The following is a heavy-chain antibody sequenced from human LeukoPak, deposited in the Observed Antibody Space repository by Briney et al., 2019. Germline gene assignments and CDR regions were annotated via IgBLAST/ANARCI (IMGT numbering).Heavy chain of an antibody. D-gene: IGHD4-23*01. CDR2: INPSGGST. J-gene: IGHJ4*02. Sequence: ASVKVSCKASGYTFTSYYMHWVRQAPGQGLEWMGIINPSGGSTSYAQKFQGRVTMTRDTSTSTVYMELSSLRSEDTAAYYCARVGGNQGTDYWGQGTLVTVSS. CDR1: GYTFTSYY. V-gene: IGHV1-46*01. CDR3: ARVGGNQGTDY.